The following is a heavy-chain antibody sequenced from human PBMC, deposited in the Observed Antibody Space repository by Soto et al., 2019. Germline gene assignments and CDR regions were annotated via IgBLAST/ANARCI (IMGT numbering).Heavy chain of an antibody. J-gene: IGHJ4*02. CDR2: FDPEDGET. Sequence: ASVKVSCKVSGYTLTELSMHWVRQAPGKGLEWMGGFDPEDGETIYAQKFQGRVTMTEDTSTDTAYMELSSLRSEDTAVYYCATRSTYYDILTGYSSFDYWGQGILVTV. CDR1: GYTLTELS. V-gene: IGHV1-24*01. CDR3: ATRSTYYDILTGYSSFDY. D-gene: IGHD3-9*01.